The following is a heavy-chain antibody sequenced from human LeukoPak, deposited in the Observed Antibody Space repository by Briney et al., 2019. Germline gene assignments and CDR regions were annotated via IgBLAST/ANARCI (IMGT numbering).Heavy chain of an antibody. J-gene: IGHJ4*02. Sequence: PGGSLLLSCAASGFTFSKYGMHCVRQAPGKGLEWVAVISYDGKNKDYADSVKGRFTISRDNSKNTLSLQMNSLRAEDTAMYYCATLDWSFDYWGQGTLVTVSS. D-gene: IGHD3/OR15-3a*01. CDR3: ATLDWSFDY. CDR1: GFTFSKYG. V-gene: IGHV3-30*03. CDR2: ISYDGKNK.